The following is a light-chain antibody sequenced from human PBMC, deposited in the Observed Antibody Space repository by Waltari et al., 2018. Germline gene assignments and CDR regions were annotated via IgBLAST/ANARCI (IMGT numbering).Light chain of an antibody. CDR2: SNN. CDR3: AAWDDSLHGYV. J-gene: IGLJ1*01. V-gene: IGLV1-44*01. Sequence: SSNIGSNPVNWYQHLPGTAPQLLIYSNNQRPSGVPDRFSASKSGTSASLAISGLQSEDEADYYCAAWDDSLHGYVFGTGTKVTVL. CDR1: SSNIGSNP.